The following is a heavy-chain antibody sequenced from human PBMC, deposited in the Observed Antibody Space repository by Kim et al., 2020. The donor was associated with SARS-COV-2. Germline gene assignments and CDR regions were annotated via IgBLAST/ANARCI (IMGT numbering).Heavy chain of an antibody. V-gene: IGHV3-43*01. Sequence: GGSLRLSCAASGFTFDDYTMHWVRQAPGKGLEWVSLISWDGGSTYYADSVKGRFTISRDNSKNSLYLQMNSLRTEDTALYYCAKDSGGSSSWYKVGMDVWGQGTTVTVSS. CDR2: ISWDGGST. J-gene: IGHJ6*02. D-gene: IGHD6-13*01. CDR3: AKDSGGSSSWYKVGMDV. CDR1: GFTFDDYT.